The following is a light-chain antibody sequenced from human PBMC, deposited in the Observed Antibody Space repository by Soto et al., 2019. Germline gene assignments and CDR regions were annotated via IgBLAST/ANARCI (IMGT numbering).Light chain of an antibody. CDR2: AAS. CDR3: LQDYTYPWT. V-gene: IGKV1-6*01. J-gene: IGKJ1*01. Sequence: AIQMTQSPSSLSASVGDRVTITCRASQGIRNDLSWYQQKPGTAPKLLIYAASTLQTGVPSRFSGSTSGTDFTLTISSLQPEDFATYYCLQDYTYPWTFGQGTKLEI. CDR1: QGIRND.